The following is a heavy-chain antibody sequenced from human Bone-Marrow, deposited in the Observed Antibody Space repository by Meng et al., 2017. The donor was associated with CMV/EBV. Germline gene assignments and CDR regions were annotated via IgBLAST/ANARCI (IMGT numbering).Heavy chain of an antibody. D-gene: IGHD1-1*01. CDR2: IKQDESEI. V-gene: IGHV3-7*01. Sequence: GGSLRLSCAASGFTFSSFWMDWVRQAPGKGLEWVGNIKQDESEIQYVGSVKGRFTITRDNAKNSLFLQMNSLRAEDTAVYYCARSMLEVNRYYYGMDVWGEGTPVTVSS. CDR1: GFTFSSFW. CDR3: ARSMLEVNRYYYGMDV. J-gene: IGHJ6*04.